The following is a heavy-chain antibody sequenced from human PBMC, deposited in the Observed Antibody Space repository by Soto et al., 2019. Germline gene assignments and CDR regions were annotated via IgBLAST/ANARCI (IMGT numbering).Heavy chain of an antibody. CDR1: GVSISSANYY. D-gene: IGHD3-16*01. CDR2: IYYSGDT. J-gene: IGHJ4*02. V-gene: IGHV4-31*03. Sequence: KASETLSLTCTVSGVSISSANYYWSWIRQHPGKGLEWIGYIYYSGDTYYNPSLKSRLTISLDTSKSQFSLKLNSVTAADTAVYYCAREGGDGVDYWGQGSLVTVSS. CDR3: AREGGDGVDY.